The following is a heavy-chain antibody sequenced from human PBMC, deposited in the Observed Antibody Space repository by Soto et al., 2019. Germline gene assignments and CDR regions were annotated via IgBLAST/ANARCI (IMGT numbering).Heavy chain of an antibody. V-gene: IGHV4-59*01. CDR3: ARTSGLASSFDN. CDR1: GGSISTYY. Sequence: QVQLQESGPGLVKPSETLSLTCAISGGSISTYYWSWIRQPPGKELEWVGYVYYTGSTNYNPSLKSRVTISVDTSKNKFSLKLSSVTAADTAVYYCARTSGLASSFDNWGQGTLVTVSS. J-gene: IGHJ4*02. D-gene: IGHD3-16*01. CDR2: VYYTGST.